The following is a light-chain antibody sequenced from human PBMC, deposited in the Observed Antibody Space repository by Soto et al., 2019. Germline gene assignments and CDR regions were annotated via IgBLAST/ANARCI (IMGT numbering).Light chain of an antibody. J-gene: IGKJ1*01. Sequence: PGERATLSCWASETVATNLAWYQQKPGQAPRLLISGASTRAAGISDRFRDSGSGTEFTLTISSLRSEDSAIYYCQQYFEWPPMTFGQGTKVEI. V-gene: IGKV3-15*01. CDR3: QQYFEWPPMT. CDR2: GAS. CDR1: ETVATN.